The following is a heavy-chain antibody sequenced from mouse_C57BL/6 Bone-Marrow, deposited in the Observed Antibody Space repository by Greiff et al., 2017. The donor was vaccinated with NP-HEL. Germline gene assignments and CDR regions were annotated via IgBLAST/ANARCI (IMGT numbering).Heavy chain of an antibody. V-gene: IGHV1-81*01. CDR3: ARSLYYYGSSYYFDY. J-gene: IGHJ2*01. CDR1: GYTFTSYG. CDR2: IYPRSGNT. Sequence: VQVVESGAELARPGASVKLSCKASGYTFTSYGISWVKRRTGQGLEWIGEIYPRSGNTYYNEKFKGKATLTADKSSSTAYMELRSLTSEDSAVYFCARSLYYYGSSYYFDYWGQGTTLTVSS. D-gene: IGHD1-1*01.